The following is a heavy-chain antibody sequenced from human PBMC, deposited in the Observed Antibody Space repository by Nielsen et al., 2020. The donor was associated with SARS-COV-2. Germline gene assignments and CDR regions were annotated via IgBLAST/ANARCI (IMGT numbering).Heavy chain of an antibody. CDR2: ISGSGGST. CDR1: GFTFSSYA. J-gene: IGHJ4*02. Sequence: GESLKISCAASGFTFSSYAMSWVRQAPGKGLEWVSAISGSGGSTYYADSVKGRFTISRDNSKNTLYLQMNSLRAEDTAVYYCAGSDSLDYWGQGTLVTVSS. CDR3: AGSDSLDY. D-gene: IGHD4-23*01. V-gene: IGHV3-23*01.